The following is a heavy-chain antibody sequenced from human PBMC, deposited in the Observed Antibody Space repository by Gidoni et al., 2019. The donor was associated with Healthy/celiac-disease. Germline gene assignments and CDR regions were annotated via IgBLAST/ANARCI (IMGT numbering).Heavy chain of an antibody. CDR1: GFTCSSYW. D-gene: IGHD2-2*01. V-gene: IGHV3-7*01. CDR2: IKQDGSEK. Sequence: EVQLVESGGGLVQPGGSLRLSCAASGFTCSSYWMSWVRQAPGKGLEWVANIKQDGSEKYYVDSVKGRFTISRDNAKNSLYLQMNSLRAEDTAVYYCARDWVIVVVPAATADYFDYWGQGTLVTVSS. CDR3: ARDWVIVVVPAATADYFDY. J-gene: IGHJ4*02.